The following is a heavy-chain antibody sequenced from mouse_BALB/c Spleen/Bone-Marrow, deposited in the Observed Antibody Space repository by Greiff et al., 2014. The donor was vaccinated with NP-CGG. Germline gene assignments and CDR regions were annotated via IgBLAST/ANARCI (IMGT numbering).Heavy chain of an antibody. V-gene: IGHV2-6-7*01. D-gene: IGHD2-4*01. Sequence: VMLVESGPGLVAPSQSLSITCTVSGFSLTGYGVNWVRQPPGEGLEWLGMIWGDGSTDYNSAFKSRLSISKDNSKSQVFLKMNSLQTDDTARYYCARDSFLITRALDYWGQGTSVTVSS. J-gene: IGHJ4*01. CDR3: ARDSFLITRALDY. CDR1: GFSLTGYG. CDR2: IWGDGST.